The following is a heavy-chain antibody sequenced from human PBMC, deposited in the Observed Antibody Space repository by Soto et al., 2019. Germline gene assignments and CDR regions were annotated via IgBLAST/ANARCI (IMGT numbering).Heavy chain of an antibody. V-gene: IGHV3-11*05. CDR3: ARGGGPFMNSVTNPFDY. J-gene: IGHJ4*02. D-gene: IGHD4-17*01. Sequence: GGSLRLSCAASGLTFSDYYMSWIRQAPGKGLEWVSYITSSGSYTKYADTVQGRFTISRDNAKNSLYLQMDSLRTEDTAVYYCARGGGPFMNSVTNPFDYWGQGTLVTVSS. CDR1: GLTFSDYY. CDR2: ITSSGSYT.